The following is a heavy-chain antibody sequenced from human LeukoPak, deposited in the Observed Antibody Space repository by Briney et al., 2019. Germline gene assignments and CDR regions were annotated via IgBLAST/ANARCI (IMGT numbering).Heavy chain of an antibody. CDR1: GFTFAIHA. Sequence: QPGGSLRLSCAASGFTFAIHAMTWVRQAPGKGLEWVSGISGDGGSTHYAESVKGQFTISRDNSQNTLFLQMNSLRAEDTAIYYCAKDSYASGRPLHTFDVWGQGTMVSVSS. CDR2: ISGDGGST. J-gene: IGHJ3*01. D-gene: IGHD3-10*01. CDR3: AKDSYASGRPLHTFDV. V-gene: IGHV3-23*01.